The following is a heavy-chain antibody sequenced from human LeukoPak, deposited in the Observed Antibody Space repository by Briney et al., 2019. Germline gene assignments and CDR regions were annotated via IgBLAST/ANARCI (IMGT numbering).Heavy chain of an antibody. V-gene: IGHV3-30*02. CDR2: IRSDGSNK. J-gene: IGHJ4*02. D-gene: IGHD1-26*01. CDR3: AKVVGATTFDY. Sequence: PGGSLRLSCAASGFTFSSSGIHWVCQAPGKGLEWVAFIRSDGSNKYYGDSVKGRFTISRDNSKNTLYPQMNSLRAEDTALYYCAKVVGATTFDYWGQGTLVTVSS. CDR1: GFTFSSSG.